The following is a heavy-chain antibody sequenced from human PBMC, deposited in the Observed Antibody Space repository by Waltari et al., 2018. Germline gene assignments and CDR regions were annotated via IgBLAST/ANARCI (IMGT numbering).Heavy chain of an antibody. D-gene: IGHD3-10*01. Sequence: QVQLVESGGGVVQPGGSLRLSCAASGFTFSSYGRHWVRQAPGKGLEWVAFIRYDGSNKYYADSVKGRFTISRDNSKNTLYLQMNSLRAEDTAVYYCAKGIWFREFDPWGQGTLVTVSS. V-gene: IGHV3-30*02. CDR3: AKGIWFREFDP. CDR1: GFTFSSYG. CDR2: IRYDGSNK. J-gene: IGHJ5*02.